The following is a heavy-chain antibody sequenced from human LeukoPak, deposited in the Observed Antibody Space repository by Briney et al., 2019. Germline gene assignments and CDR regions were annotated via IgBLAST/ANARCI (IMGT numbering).Heavy chain of an antibody. CDR1: GYTFNGYY. CDR3: ARGSTVGATESLGFDY. CDR2: INPNSGDT. Sequence: EASVKVSCKASGYTFNGYYLHWVRQAPGQGLEWMGWINPNSGDTHYAQKFQGRVTMTRDTSISTAYMELSRLRSDDTAMYYCARGSTVGATESLGFDYWGQGNPVTVSS. V-gene: IGHV1-2*02. D-gene: IGHD1-26*01. J-gene: IGHJ4*02.